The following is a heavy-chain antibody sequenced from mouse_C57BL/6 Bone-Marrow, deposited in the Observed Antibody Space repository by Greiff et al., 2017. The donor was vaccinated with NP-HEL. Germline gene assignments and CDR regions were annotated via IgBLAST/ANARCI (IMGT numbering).Heavy chain of an antibody. J-gene: IGHJ2*01. D-gene: IGHD2-5*01. Sequence: EVQGVESGAELVKPGASVKLSCTASGFNIKDYYMHWVKQRTEQGLEWIGRIDPEDGETKYAPKFQGKATITADTSSNTAYLQLSSLTSEDTAVYYCASTGAYYSNYVGFDYWGQGTTLTVSS. CDR3: ASTGAYYSNYVGFDY. CDR1: GFNIKDYY. CDR2: IDPEDGET. V-gene: IGHV14-2*01.